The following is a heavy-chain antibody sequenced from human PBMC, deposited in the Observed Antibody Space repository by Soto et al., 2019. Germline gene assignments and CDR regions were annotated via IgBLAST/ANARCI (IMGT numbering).Heavy chain of an antibody. J-gene: IGHJ6*03. V-gene: IGHV1-8*01. CDR2: MNPNSGNT. CDR1: GYTFTSYD. D-gene: IGHD3-10*01. Sequence: ASVKVSCKASGYTFTSYDINWVRQATGQGLEWMGWMNPNSGNTGYAQKFQGRVTMTRNTSISTAYMELSSLRSEDTAVYYCASFSGGSGGYPRGSYSYLAVRVKGTTVPVSS. CDR3: ASFSGGSGGYPRGSYSYLAV.